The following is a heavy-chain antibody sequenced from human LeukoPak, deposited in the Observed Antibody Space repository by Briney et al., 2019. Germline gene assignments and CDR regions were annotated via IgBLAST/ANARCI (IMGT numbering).Heavy chain of an antibody. CDR2: IYYSGST. D-gene: IGHD6-19*01. Sequence: SETLSLTCTVSGGSISSSIYYWGWIRQPPGKGLEWIGSIYYSGSTYYNPSLKSRVTISVDTSKNQFSLKLSSVTAADTAVYYCALSPGEQWLVSYYFDYWGQGTLVTVSS. J-gene: IGHJ4*02. V-gene: IGHV4-39*07. CDR1: GGSISSSIYY. CDR3: ALSPGEQWLVSYYFDY.